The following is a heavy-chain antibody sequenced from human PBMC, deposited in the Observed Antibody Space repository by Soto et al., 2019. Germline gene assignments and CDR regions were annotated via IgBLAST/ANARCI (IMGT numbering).Heavy chain of an antibody. CDR2: INHSGSI. D-gene: IGHD6-6*01. J-gene: IGHJ6*03. Sequence: SETLSLTCAVYGGSFSGYYWSWIRQPPGKGLEWIGEINHSGSINYNPSLKSRVTISVDTSKNQFSLKLSSVTAADTAVYYCARGEGVYSRSSYYHYMDVWGKGTTVTFSS. CDR1: GGSFSGYY. V-gene: IGHV4-34*01. CDR3: ARGEGVYSRSSYYHYMDV.